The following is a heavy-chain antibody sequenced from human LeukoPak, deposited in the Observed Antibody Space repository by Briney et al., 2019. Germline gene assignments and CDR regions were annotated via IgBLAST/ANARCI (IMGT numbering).Heavy chain of an antibody. V-gene: IGHV4-59*01. D-gene: IGHD4-17*01. CDR2: IYYSGST. CDR3: ARGYGDYYYYYMDV. Sequence: SETLSLTCTVSGGSISSYYWSWIRQPPGKGLEWIGYIYYSGSTNYNPSLKSRVTISVDTSKNQFSLKLSSVTAADTAVYYCARGYGDYYYYYMDVWGKGTTVTVSS. CDR1: GGSISSYY. J-gene: IGHJ6*03.